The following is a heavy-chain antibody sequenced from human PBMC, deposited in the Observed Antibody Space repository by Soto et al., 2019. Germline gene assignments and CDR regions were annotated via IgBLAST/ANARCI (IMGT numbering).Heavy chain of an antibody. Sequence: ASVKVSCKASGYTFTGYYMHWVRQAPGQGLEWMGWINPNSGGTNYAQKFQGWVTMTRDTSISTAYMELSRLRSDDTAVYYCARGGDYYDSSGYYYFDYWGQGTLVTVSS. CDR2: INPNSGGT. CDR3: ARGGDYYDSSGYYYFDY. J-gene: IGHJ4*02. V-gene: IGHV1-2*04. CDR1: GYTFTGYY. D-gene: IGHD3-22*01.